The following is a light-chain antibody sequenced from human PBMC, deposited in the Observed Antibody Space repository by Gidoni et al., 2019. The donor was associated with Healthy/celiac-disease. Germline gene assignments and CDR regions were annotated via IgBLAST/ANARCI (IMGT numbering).Light chain of an antibody. J-gene: IGKJ1*01. CDR1: QSVSSN. CDR2: GAS. Sequence: EILMTQSPATLSVSPGERATLSCRASQSVSSNLAWYQQKPGQAPRLLIYGASTRATGIPDRFSGSGYGTEFTLTISSLQSEDFAVYYCQQYNKWPRTFGQGTKVEIK. CDR3: QQYNKWPRT. V-gene: IGKV3-15*01.